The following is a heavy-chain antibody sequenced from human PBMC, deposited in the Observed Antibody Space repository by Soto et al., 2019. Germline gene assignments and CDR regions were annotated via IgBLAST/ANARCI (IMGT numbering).Heavy chain of an antibody. J-gene: IGHJ4*02. D-gene: IGHD2-2*01. Sequence: SETLSLTCTVSGGSISSGGYYWSWIRQHPGKGLEWIGYIYYSGSTYYNPSLKSRVTISVDTSKNQFSLKLSSVTAADTAVYYCARGRPIVVVPAPHSGSFDYWGQGTLVTVSS. V-gene: IGHV4-31*03. CDR1: GGSISSGGYY. CDR2: IYYSGST. CDR3: ARGRPIVVVPAPHSGSFDY.